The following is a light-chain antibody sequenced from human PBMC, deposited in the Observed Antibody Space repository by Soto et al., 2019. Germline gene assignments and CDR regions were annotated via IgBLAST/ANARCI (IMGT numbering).Light chain of an antibody. CDR3: QQRSNWPPVIT. Sequence: EIVLTQSPATLSLSPGERATLSCRASQTFSSHLAWYQPKHGQAPRLLIYDASKRATGIPARFSGRGSGTXXXXXXXXXXXXXXAVYYCQQRSNWPPVITFGQGTRLEIK. CDR1: QTFSSH. CDR2: DAS. V-gene: IGKV3-11*01. J-gene: IGKJ5*01.